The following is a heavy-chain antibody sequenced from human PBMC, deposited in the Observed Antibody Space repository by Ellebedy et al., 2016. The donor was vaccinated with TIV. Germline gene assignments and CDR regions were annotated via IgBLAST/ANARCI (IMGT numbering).Heavy chain of an antibody. V-gene: IGHV3-23*01. J-gene: IGHJ6*02. CDR3: ARGLRYFDWTSNYYYYGMDV. Sequence: GESLKISXAASGFTFSSYAMSWVRQAPGKGLEWVSAISGSGGSTYYADSVKGRFTISRDNSKNTLYLQMNSLRAEDTAVYYCARGLRYFDWTSNYYYYGMDVWGQGTTVTVSS. CDR2: ISGSGGST. CDR1: GFTFSSYA. D-gene: IGHD3-9*01.